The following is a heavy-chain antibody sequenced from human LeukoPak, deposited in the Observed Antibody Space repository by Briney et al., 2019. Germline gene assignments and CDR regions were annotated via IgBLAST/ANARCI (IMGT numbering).Heavy chain of an antibody. Sequence: SQTLSLTCAVSGGSISSGGYSWSWIRQPPGKGLEWIGYIYHSGSTYYNPSLKSRVTISVDRSKNQFSLKLSSVTAADTAVYYCARTTYSKVDYWGQGTLVTVSS. CDR2: IYHSGST. J-gene: IGHJ4*02. CDR1: GGSISSGGYS. CDR3: ARTTYSKVDY. V-gene: IGHV4-30-2*01. D-gene: IGHD4-11*01.